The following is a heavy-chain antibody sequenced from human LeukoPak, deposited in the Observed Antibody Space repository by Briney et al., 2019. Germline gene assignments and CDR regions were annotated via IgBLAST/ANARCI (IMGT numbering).Heavy chain of an antibody. V-gene: IGHV4-4*07. CDR3: ARHLDTGYDFWSGYSDLTNWFDP. D-gene: IGHD3-3*01. Sequence: SETLSLTCTVSGDSISSYYWSWIRQPAGRGLEWIGRIHISGSANYNPSLKSRVSMSVDTSKNQFSLKLSSVTAADTAVYYCARHLDTGYDFWSGYSDLTNWFDPWGQGTLVTVSS. J-gene: IGHJ5*02. CDR2: IHISGSA. CDR1: GDSISSYY.